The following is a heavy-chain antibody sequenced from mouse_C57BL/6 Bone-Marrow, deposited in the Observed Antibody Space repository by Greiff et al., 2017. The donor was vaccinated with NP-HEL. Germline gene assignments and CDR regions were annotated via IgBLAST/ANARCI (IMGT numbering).Heavy chain of an antibody. J-gene: IGHJ2*01. V-gene: IGHV1-81*01. CDR3: ANKIYYGSSLYYFDY. CDR2: IYPRSGST. D-gene: IGHD1-1*01. Sequence: QVQLQQSGAELARPGASVKLSCKASGYTFTSYGISWVKQRPGQGLEWIGEIYPRSGSTYYNEKFKGKATLTADKSSSTAYMELRSLTSEDSAVYFCANKIYYGSSLYYFDYWGQGTTLTVSS. CDR1: GYTFTSYG.